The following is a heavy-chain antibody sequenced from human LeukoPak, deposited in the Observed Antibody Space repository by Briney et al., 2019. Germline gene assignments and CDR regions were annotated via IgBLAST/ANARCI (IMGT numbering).Heavy chain of an antibody. Sequence: PSETLSLTCTVSGDPGSSSNYYWGWIRQPPGKGLEWIGRISYSGSPYYKPSLKSRVSISIDTPNYQFSLKLTSVTAADTAVYYCATEGLAGTGTQWHVFDIWGQGTMVTVSS. CDR3: ATEGLAGTGTQWHVFDI. J-gene: IGHJ3*02. CDR1: GDPGSSSNYY. D-gene: IGHD2-8*02. V-gene: IGHV4-39*07. CDR2: ISYSGSP.